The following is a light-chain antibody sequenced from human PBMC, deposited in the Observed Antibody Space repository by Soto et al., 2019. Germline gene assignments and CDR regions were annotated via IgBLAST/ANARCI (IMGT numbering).Light chain of an antibody. CDR3: SSYTSRNTFV. Sequence: QSVLTQPASVSGSPGQSITISCTGTSSDVGGYNFVSWYQQYPGKAPKVMIYDVSNRPSGISNRFSGSKSGNTASLTISGLQAEDEADYYCSSYTSRNTFVFGTGTKLTVL. V-gene: IGLV2-14*01. CDR1: SSDVGGYNF. J-gene: IGLJ1*01. CDR2: DVS.